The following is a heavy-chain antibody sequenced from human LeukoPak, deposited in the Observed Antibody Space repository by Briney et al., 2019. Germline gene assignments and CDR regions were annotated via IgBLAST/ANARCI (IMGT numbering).Heavy chain of an antibody. V-gene: IGHV1-18*04. J-gene: IGHJ5*02. CDR2: ISAYNGNT. D-gene: IGHD2-2*01. Sequence: ASVKVSCKASGYTFTSYGISRVRQAPGQGLEWMGWISAYNGNTNYAQKLQGRVTMTTDTSTSTAYMELRSLRSDDTAVYYCARVPRSYQLPSSYNWFDPWGQGTLVTVSS. CDR1: GYTFTSYG. CDR3: ARVPRSYQLPSSYNWFDP.